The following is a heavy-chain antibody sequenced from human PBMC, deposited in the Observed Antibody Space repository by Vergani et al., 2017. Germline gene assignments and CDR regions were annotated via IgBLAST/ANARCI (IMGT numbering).Heavy chain of an antibody. CDR2: IQYDGSDI. Sequence: QVQLVESGGGVVQPGGSLRLSCVASGFSVSNSGMHWVRQTPGKGLEWVAFIQYDGSDIFYADFVEGRFTISRDNSKNSLYLQMRSLRFDVTAVYCCARDTVSGSRYFDYWGRGTLVTASS. V-gene: IGHV3-30*02. CDR3: ARDTVSGSRYFDY. D-gene: IGHD2-15*01. CDR1: GFSVSNSG. J-gene: IGHJ4*02.